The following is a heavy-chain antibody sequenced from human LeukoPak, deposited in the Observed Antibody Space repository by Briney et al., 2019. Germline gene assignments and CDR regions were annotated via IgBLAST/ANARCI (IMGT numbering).Heavy chain of an antibody. CDR2: IDHSGNT. Sequence: SETLSLTCAVSGASISSHYWSWIRQPPGKGLEWIGYIDHSGNTEYNPSLKSRVTMSVDTSKNQFSLKLSSVTAADTAVYYCARDGVRGVIYDWGQGTLVTVSS. J-gene: IGHJ4*02. CDR3: ARDGVRGVIYD. CDR1: GASISSHY. V-gene: IGHV4-59*11. D-gene: IGHD3-10*01.